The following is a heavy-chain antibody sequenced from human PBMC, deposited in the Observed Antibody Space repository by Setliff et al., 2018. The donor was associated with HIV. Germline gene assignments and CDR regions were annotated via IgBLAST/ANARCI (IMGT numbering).Heavy chain of an antibody. Sequence: SETLSLTCTVSGGSISSYYWSWIRQPPGKGLEWIGYIYTSGSTNYNPSLKSPVTISVDTSKNQFFLRLSSVTAADTAVYYCAKLENGDEGGYVDVWGKGTTVTVSS. D-gene: IGHD2-21*02. CDR1: GGSISSYY. J-gene: IGHJ6*03. V-gene: IGHV4-4*08. CDR2: IYTSGST. CDR3: AKLENGDEGGYVDV.